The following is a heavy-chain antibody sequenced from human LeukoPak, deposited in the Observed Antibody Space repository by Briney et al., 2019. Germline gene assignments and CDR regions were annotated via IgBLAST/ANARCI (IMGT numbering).Heavy chain of an antibody. CDR3: ARWEVGYCSSTSCYVLDY. J-gene: IGHJ4*02. CDR1: GYTFTGYY. V-gene: IGHV1-2*02. D-gene: IGHD2-2*01. Sequence: ASVKVSCKASGYTFTGYYMHWVRQAPGQGLEWMGWINPNSGGTNYAQKFQGRVTMTRDTPISTAYMELSRLRSDDTAVYYCARWEVGYCSSTSCYVLDYWGQGTLVTVSS. CDR2: INPNSGGT.